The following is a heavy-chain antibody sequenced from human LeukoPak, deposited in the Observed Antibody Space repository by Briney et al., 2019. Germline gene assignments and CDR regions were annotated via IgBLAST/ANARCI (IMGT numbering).Heavy chain of an antibody. CDR1: GFTFSSYA. V-gene: IGHV3-30-3*01. CDR3: ARSPIVVVVAATYWARNYFDY. D-gene: IGHD2-15*01. J-gene: IGHJ4*02. CDR2: ISYDGSNK. Sequence: GGSLRLSCAASGFTFSSYAMHWVRQAPGKGLEWVAVISYDGSNKCYADSVKGRFTISRDNSKNTLYLQMNSLRAEDTAVYYCARSPIVVVVAATYWARNYFDYWGQGTLVTVSS.